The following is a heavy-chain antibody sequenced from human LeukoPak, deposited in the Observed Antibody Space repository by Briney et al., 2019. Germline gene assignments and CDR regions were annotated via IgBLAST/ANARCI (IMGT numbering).Heavy chain of an antibody. V-gene: IGHV5-51*01. Sequence: GESLKISCKGSGYSFTSYWIGWVRQMPGKGLEWMGIIYPGDSDTRYSPSFQGQVTISADKSISTAYLQWSSLKASDTAMYYCARRYCSSTSCYWSWFDPWGQGTLVTVSS. CDR2: IYPGDSDT. CDR3: ARRYCSSTSCYWSWFDP. CDR1: GYSFTSYW. J-gene: IGHJ5*02. D-gene: IGHD2-2*01.